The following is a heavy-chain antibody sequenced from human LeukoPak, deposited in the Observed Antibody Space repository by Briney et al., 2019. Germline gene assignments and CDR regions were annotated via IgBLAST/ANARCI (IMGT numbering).Heavy chain of an antibody. V-gene: IGHV3-21*01. D-gene: IGHD3-10*02. CDR2: ISSGSGDI. Sequence: PGESLRLSCAASGFTFSGYIMNWVRQAPGKGLEWVSSISSGSGDICYADSVKGRFTISRGNAKNSLYLQMNSLRAEDTAVYYCARECSGSYYTAEYYFDFWGQGTLVTVSS. CDR3: ARECSGSYYTAEYYFDF. J-gene: IGHJ4*02. CDR1: GFTFSGYI.